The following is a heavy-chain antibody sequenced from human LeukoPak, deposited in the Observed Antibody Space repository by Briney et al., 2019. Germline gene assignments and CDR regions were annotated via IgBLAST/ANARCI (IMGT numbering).Heavy chain of an antibody. J-gene: IGHJ4*02. CDR3: ARAVADFDY. CDR1: GYTFTSYY. V-gene: IGHV1-46*01. CDR2: INPSGGST. Sequence: ASVKGSCKASGYTFTSYYMHWVRQAPGQGLEWMGIINPSGGSTTYAQKFQGRVTMTRDTTTSTVYMVLSSLRSEDKAVYYCARAVADFDYWGQGTLVTVSS. D-gene: IGHD6-19*01.